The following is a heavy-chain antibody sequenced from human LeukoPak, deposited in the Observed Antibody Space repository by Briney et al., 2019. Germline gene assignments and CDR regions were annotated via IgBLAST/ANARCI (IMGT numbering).Heavy chain of an antibody. CDR1: GYSIRSGYY. Sequence: TPSETLSLTCTVSGYSIRSGYYWGWIRQPPGKGLEWIGSIYHSGSTYYNPSLKSRVTISVDTSKNQFSLKLRSVTAADTAVYYCARGQDYGDYVRGVLWFDPWGQGTLVTVSS. D-gene: IGHD4-17*01. V-gene: IGHV4-38-2*02. CDR2: IYHSGST. CDR3: ARGQDYGDYVRGVLWFDP. J-gene: IGHJ5*02.